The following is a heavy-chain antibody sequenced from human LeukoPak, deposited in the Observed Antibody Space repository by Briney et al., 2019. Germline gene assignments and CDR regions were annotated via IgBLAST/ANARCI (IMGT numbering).Heavy chain of an antibody. CDR1: GGIFSSYT. CDR3: ARGGIEGITRGYIDY. Sequence: ASVKVSCKASGGIFSSYTISWVRQAPGQGLEWRGRIIPILGIANYAQKFQGRVRNTADKSTSTAYMALSSLRSEGTAGSFCARGGIEGITRGYIDYWGQGTLVTVSS. D-gene: IGHD2-2*01. J-gene: IGHJ4*02. CDR2: IIPILGIA. V-gene: IGHV1-69*02.